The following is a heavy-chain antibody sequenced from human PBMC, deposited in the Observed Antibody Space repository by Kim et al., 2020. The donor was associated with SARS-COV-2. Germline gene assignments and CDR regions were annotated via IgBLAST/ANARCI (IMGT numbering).Heavy chain of an antibody. Sequence: GGSLRLSCAASGFTFSNAWMSWVRQAPGKGLEWVGRIKSKTDGGTTDYAAPVKGRFTISRDDSKNTLYLQMNSLKTEDTAVYYCTTDPSDFWSGYVPGMDVWGQGTTVTVSS. V-gene: IGHV3-15*01. CDR3: TTDPSDFWSGYVPGMDV. J-gene: IGHJ6*02. CDR1: GFTFSNAW. CDR2: IKSKTDGGTT. D-gene: IGHD3-3*01.